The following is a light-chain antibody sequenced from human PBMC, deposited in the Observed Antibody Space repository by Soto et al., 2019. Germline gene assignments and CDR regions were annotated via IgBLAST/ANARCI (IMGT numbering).Light chain of an antibody. CDR2: GAS. CDR1: QSVSSNY. CDR3: QKYGSTPLLT. Sequence: EIVLTQSPGTLSLSPGERATLSCRASQSVSSNYLAWYQQKPGQAPRLLIYGASSRATGIPDRFSGSGSGTDYTLTISRLEPEDFAVYYCQKYGSTPLLTFGQGTRLEIK. J-gene: IGKJ5*01. V-gene: IGKV3-20*01.